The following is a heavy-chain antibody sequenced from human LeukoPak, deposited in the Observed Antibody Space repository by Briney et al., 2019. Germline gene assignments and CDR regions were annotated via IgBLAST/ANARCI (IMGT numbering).Heavy chain of an antibody. CDR3: ARNRNGYDNGWVDP. V-gene: IGHV1-69*05. D-gene: IGHD5-24*01. J-gene: IGHJ5*02. CDR1: GGTFSSYA. Sequence: ASVKVSCKASGGTFSSYAISWVRQAPGQGLEWMGGIIPIFGTANYAQKFQGRLTITTAESTSTAYMELSSLRSEDTAVYYCARNRNGYDNGWVDPWGQGTLVTVSS. CDR2: IIPIFGTA.